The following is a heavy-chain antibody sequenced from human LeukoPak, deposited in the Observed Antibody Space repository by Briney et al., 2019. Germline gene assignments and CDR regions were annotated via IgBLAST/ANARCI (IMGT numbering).Heavy chain of an antibody. V-gene: IGHV3-21*01. Sequence: PGGSLRLSCAASGFTFSRYSMNWVRQAPGKGLEWVSSISASSNYIYYADSAKGRFTISRDNAKNSVYLQLNSLRAEDTAVYFCARDPLVTSGNFDCWGQGTLVTVSS. D-gene: IGHD3-10*01. J-gene: IGHJ4*02. CDR1: GFTFSRYS. CDR3: ARDPLVTSGNFDC. CDR2: ISASSNYI.